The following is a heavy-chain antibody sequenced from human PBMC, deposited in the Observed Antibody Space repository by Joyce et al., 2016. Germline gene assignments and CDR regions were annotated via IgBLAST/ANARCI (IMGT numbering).Heavy chain of an antibody. CDR1: EYTFIDYY. D-gene: IGHD3-10*01. J-gene: IGHJ4*02. Sequence: QVQLVQSGAEVKKPGASVKVSCKTSEYTFIDYYLHWVRQAPGQGLEWMGWINPETGDTYYAQKFQGRVTMTRDTSISTLYMEMSRLRSGDTAVYYCARGVTMAGFDYWGQGTLVSVSS. V-gene: IGHV1-2*02. CDR2: INPETGDT. CDR3: ARGVTMAGFDY.